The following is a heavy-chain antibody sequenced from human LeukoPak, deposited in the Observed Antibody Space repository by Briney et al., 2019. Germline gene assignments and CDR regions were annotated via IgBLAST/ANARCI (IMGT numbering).Heavy chain of an antibody. J-gene: IGHJ6*03. Sequence: GGSLRLSCAASGFTFSSYGMHWVRQAPGKGLEWVAFIRYDGSNKYYADSVRGRFTISRDNSKNTLYLQMNSLRAEDTAVYYCAKERSSRHYYYYYMDVWGKGTTVTVSS. D-gene: IGHD6-13*01. CDR2: IRYDGSNK. CDR1: GFTFSSYG. CDR3: AKERSSRHYYYYYMDV. V-gene: IGHV3-30*02.